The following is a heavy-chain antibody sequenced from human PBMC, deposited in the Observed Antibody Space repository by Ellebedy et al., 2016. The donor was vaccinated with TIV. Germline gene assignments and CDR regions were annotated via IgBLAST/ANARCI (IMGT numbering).Heavy chain of an antibody. J-gene: IGHJ4*02. CDR2: VYYTGGT. CDR3: TRETAGTTVHS. CDR1: GGSISDSHSY. V-gene: IGHV4-39*07. Sequence: SETLSLTCTVSGGSISDSHSYWGWIRQPPEKGLEWIGSVYYTGGTYNNPSLKCRLTISNDTSNNQFSLRLTSMTAADTAVYYCTRETAGTTVHSWGQGIPGTVSS. D-gene: IGHD1-1*01.